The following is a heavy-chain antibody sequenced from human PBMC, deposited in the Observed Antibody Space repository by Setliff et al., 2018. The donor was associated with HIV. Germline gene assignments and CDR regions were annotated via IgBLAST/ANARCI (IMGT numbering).Heavy chain of an antibody. Sequence: ASVKVSCKASGYTFTSYYMHWVRQAPGQGLEWMGIINPSGGSTSYAQKFQGRVTMTGDTSTSTVYMELSSLRSEDTAVYYCARAGVGGYSGYDRDYYYYMDVWGKGTTVTVSS. CDR3: ARAGVGGYSGYDRDYYYYMDV. J-gene: IGHJ6*03. D-gene: IGHD5-12*01. V-gene: IGHV1-46*01. CDR1: GYTFTSYY. CDR2: INPSGGST.